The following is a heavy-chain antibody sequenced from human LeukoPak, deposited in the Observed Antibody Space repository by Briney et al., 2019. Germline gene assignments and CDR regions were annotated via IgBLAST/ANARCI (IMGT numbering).Heavy chain of an antibody. V-gene: IGHV1-2*02. CDR2: INPNSGGT. Sequence: ASVKDSCKASGYTFTVYFMRWVRQAPGQGLGWMGWINPNSGGTNYAQKLQGRVTMTRDTSISTAYMELTRLRSDGTAVYYCAMVRRYGGNSVPYWGRGTRVTVSS. D-gene: IGHD4-23*01. CDR3: AMVRRYGGNSVPY. J-gene: IGHJ4*02. CDR1: GYTFTVYF.